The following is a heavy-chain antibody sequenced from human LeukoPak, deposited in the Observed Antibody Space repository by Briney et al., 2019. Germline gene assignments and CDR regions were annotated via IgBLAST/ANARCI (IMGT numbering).Heavy chain of an antibody. J-gene: IGHJ4*02. CDR1: GGSFSGYY. V-gene: IGHV4-34*01. D-gene: IGHD4-17*01. CDR2: INHSGST. CDR3: ATSYYGDYVPLDY. Sequence: SETLSLTRAVYGGSFSGYYWSWIRQPPGKGLEWIGEINHSGSTNYNPSLKSRVTISVDTSKNQFSLKLSSVTAADTAVYYCATSYYGDYVPLDYWGQGTLVTVSS.